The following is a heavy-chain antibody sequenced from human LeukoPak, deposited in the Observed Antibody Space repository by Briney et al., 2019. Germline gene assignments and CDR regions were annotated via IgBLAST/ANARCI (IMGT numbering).Heavy chain of an antibody. CDR3: AKDPLQQQLVQGWFDP. Sequence: GGSLRLSCAASGFTFSSYGMHWVRQAPGKGLEWVAVIWYDGSNKYYADPVKGRFTISRDNSKNTLYLQMNSLRAEDTAVYYCAKDPLQQQLVQGWFDPWGQGTLVTVSS. CDR2: IWYDGSNK. J-gene: IGHJ5*02. D-gene: IGHD6-13*01. CDR1: GFTFSSYG. V-gene: IGHV3-33*06.